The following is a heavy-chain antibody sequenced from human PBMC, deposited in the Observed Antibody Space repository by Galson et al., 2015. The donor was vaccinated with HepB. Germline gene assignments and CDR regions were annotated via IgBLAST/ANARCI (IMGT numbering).Heavy chain of an antibody. CDR2: FDPEDGET. CDR1: GYTLTELS. Sequence: SVKVSCKVSGYTLTELSMHWVRQAPGKGLEWMGGFDPEDGETIYAQKFQGRVTMTEDTSTDTAYMELSSLRSEDTAVYYCATLTTVTTGAFDIWGQGTMVTVSS. V-gene: IGHV1-24*01. J-gene: IGHJ3*02. D-gene: IGHD4-17*01. CDR3: ATLTTVTTGAFDI.